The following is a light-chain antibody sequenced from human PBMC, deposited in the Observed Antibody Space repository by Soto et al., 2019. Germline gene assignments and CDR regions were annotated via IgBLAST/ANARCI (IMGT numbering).Light chain of an antibody. CDR1: SSDVGGYNC. CDR2: EVS. J-gene: IGLJ1*01. V-gene: IGLV2-8*01. Sequence: QSVLTHPPSASGSPGQSVTISCTGTSSDVGGYNCVSWYQQHPGKAPKLMIYEVSKRPSGVPDRFSGPKSGNTASLTVSGLQAEDEADYYCSSYAGSNTVYVFGNGTKVTVL. CDR3: SSYAGSNTVYV.